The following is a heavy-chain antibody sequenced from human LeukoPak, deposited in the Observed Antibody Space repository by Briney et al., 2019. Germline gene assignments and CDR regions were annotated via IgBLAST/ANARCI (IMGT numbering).Heavy chain of an antibody. CDR1: GFTFSSYW. V-gene: IGHV3-7*04. CDR2: IKQDGTEK. Sequence: GGSLRLSCAASGFTFSSYWMSWVRQAPGKGLEWVANIKQDGTEKYYVDSVKGRFTISRDNAKNSLYLQMNGLRAEDTSVYYCARAVTSYYDGSGYSWGQGTLVTVSS. J-gene: IGHJ4*02. CDR3: ARAVTSYYDGSGYS. D-gene: IGHD3-22*01.